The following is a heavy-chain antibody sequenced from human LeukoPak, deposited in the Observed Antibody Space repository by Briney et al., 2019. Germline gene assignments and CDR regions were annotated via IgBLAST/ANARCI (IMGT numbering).Heavy chain of an antibody. V-gene: IGHV4-59*12. Sequence: PSETLSLTCTVSGGSISSYHWNWIRQSPGKGLEWIGYIYDIGSTNYNPSLKSRVTISVDTSKNQFSLKLSSVTAADTAVYYCARRPRRVWFGECFFDYWGQGTLVTVSS. J-gene: IGHJ4*02. CDR1: GGSISSYH. D-gene: IGHD3-10*01. CDR2: IYDIGST. CDR3: ARRPRRVWFGECFFDY.